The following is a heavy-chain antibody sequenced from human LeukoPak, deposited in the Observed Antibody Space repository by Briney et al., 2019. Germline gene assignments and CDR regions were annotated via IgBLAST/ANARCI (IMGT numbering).Heavy chain of an antibody. CDR1: GYTFTSYY. J-gene: IGHJ4*02. CDR3: ARVVTGYSGYDFRGSGGNYFDY. CDR2: INPSGGST. D-gene: IGHD5-12*01. V-gene: IGHV1-46*01. Sequence: ASVKVSCKASGYTFTSYYMHWVRRAPGQGLEWMGIINPSGGSTSYAQKFQGRVTMTRDTSTSTVYMELSSLRSEDTAVYYCARVVTGYSGYDFRGSGGNYFDYWGQGTLVTVSS.